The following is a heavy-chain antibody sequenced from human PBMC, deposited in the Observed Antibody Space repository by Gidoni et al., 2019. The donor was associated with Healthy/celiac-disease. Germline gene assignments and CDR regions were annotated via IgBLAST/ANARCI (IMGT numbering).Heavy chain of an antibody. J-gene: IGHJ3*02. CDR1: GFTFSSYG. D-gene: IGHD4-17*01. CDR2: ISYDGSNN. Sequence: QVQLVESGGGVVQPGRSLRLSCAASGFTFSSYGMHWVRQAPGKGLEWVAVISYDGSNNYYADSVKGRFTISRDNSKNTLYLQMNSLRAEDTAVYYCATPVRHDAFDIWGQGTMVTVSS. V-gene: IGHV3-30*03. CDR3: ATPVRHDAFDI.